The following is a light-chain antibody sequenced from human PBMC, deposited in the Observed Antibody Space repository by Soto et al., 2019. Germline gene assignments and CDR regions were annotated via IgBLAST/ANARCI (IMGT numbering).Light chain of an antibody. J-gene: IGKJ2*01. CDR2: GAS. V-gene: IGKV3-15*01. CDR3: QQYNNWPEYT. Sequence: EMVMTQSPATLSVSPGDGVTLSCRASQNVGNSLAWYQQKPGQPPRVLIYGASTRITGVPARFSGSGSGTDFTLTITNLQSEDFAVYYCQQYNNWPEYTFGQGTNLEI. CDR1: QNVGNS.